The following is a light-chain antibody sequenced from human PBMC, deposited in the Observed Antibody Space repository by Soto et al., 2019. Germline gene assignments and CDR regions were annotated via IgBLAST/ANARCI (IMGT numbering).Light chain of an antibody. V-gene: IGLV2-14*01. CDR2: EVS. CDR3: SSYTTATAWV. J-gene: IGLJ3*02. Sequence: QSALTQPASVSGSPGQSITISCTGSSSDVGAYKYVSWFQQHPGKAPKLIIYEVSNRPSGVSDRFSGSKSGNTASQTISGLQAEDEADYHCSSYTTATAWVVGGGTKVTVL. CDR1: SSDVGAYKY.